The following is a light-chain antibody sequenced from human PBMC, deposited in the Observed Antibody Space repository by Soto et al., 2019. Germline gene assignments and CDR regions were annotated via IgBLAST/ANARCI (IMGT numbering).Light chain of an antibody. CDR3: QQQGT. CDR1: RSLSSSY. J-gene: IGKJ2*01. Sequence: EIVLTQSPGTLSLSPGERATLSCRASRSLSSSYVVWYQQKPGQAPRLLIYAASRRATGIPDRFSGSGPATEYTLTISRLEPEDFAVYYCQQQGTFGQGTKLEIK. V-gene: IGKV3-20*01. CDR2: AAS.